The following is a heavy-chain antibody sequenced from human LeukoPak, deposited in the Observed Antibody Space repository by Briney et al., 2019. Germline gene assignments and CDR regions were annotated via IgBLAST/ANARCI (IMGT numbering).Heavy chain of an antibody. CDR1: GYTFNGYY. Sequence: GAAVKVSCKSSGYTFNGYYMHWVRQAPGQGLEWMGWINPNSGGTNYAQKFQGRVTMTRDTSISTAYMELSRLRSDDTAVYYCARWTVGATNDAFDIWGQGTMVTVSS. CDR3: ARWTVGATNDAFDI. J-gene: IGHJ3*02. V-gene: IGHV1-2*02. D-gene: IGHD1-26*01. CDR2: INPNSGGT.